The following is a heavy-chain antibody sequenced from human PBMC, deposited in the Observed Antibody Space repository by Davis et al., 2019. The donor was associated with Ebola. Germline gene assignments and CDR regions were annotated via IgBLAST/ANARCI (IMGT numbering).Heavy chain of an antibody. CDR1: GGSISSYF. CDR3: ARDPGVLVWFGEQNGVDV. CDR2: IYSSGTT. V-gene: IGHV4-4*07. J-gene: IGHJ6*02. Sequence: PSETLSLTCSVSGGSISSYFWSWIRQPAGKGLEWIGRIYSSGTTDYNPSLKSRVTMSVDTSKNQFSLKLRSVTAAATAVYYCARDPGVLVWFGEQNGVDVWGQGTTVTVSS. D-gene: IGHD3-10*01.